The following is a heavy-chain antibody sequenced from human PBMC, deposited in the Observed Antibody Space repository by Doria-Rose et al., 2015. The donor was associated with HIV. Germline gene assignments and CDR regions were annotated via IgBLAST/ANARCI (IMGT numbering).Heavy chain of an antibody. Sequence: SGPVLVKPTETLTLTCTVSGVSLSSPGMGVSWIRQPPGKALEWLANIFSDDERSYKPSLKSRLTSSRGTSKSRVVLTMTDMDPVDTATYYCARIKSSRWYHKYYFDFWGQGTLVIVSA. CDR3: ARIKSSRWYHKYYFDF. CDR1: GVSLSSPGMG. V-gene: IGHV2-26*01. D-gene: IGHD6-13*01. J-gene: IGHJ4*02. CDR2: IFSDDER.